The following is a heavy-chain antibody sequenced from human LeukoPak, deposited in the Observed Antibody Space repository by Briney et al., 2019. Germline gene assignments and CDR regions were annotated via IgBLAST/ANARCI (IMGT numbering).Heavy chain of an antibody. V-gene: IGHV3-74*01. CDR3: ARGSSWPDY. Sequence: GGSLRLSCAASGFTVSGSWMHWVRQAPGKALVWVSSINTDGSSTTYADSVKGRFTISRDNANNTLYLQMNSLRGEDTAVYYCARGSSWPDYWGQGTLVTVSS. CDR2: INTDGSST. CDR1: GFTVSGSW. D-gene: IGHD6-13*01. J-gene: IGHJ4*02.